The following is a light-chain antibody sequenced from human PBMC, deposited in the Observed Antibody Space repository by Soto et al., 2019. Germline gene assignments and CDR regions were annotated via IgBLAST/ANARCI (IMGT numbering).Light chain of an antibody. CDR2: GTS. Sequence: QSVLTQPPSVSGAPGQRVTISCAGSSSNIGAGYDVHWYQQLPGTAPKLLIFGTSNRPSGVPDRFSGSKSGTSASLAITGLRAEDEADYYCQSYDSRLSGSRVFGAGTKLTVL. CDR1: SSNIGAGYD. J-gene: IGLJ1*01. CDR3: QSYDSRLSGSRV. V-gene: IGLV1-40*01.